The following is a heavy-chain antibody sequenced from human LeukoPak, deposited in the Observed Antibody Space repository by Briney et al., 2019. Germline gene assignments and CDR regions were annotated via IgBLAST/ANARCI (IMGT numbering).Heavy chain of an antibody. J-gene: IGHJ4*02. CDR3: ARDPYSSGWTFDY. D-gene: IGHD6-19*01. CDR2: IYTSGST. Sequence: NPSETLSLTCTVSGGSISSGSYYWSRIRQPAGKGLEWIGRIYTSGSTNYNPSLKSRVTISVDTSKNQFSLKLSSVTAADTAVYYCARDPYSSGWTFDYWGQGTLVTVSS. CDR1: GGSISSGSYY. V-gene: IGHV4-61*02.